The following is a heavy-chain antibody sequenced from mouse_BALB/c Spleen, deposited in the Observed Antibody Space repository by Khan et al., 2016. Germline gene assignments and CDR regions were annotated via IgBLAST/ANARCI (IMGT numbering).Heavy chain of an antibody. V-gene: IGHV3-1*02. CDR3: ATSTAGYWYYFDY. CDR2: IHYSGST. J-gene: IGHJ2*01. Sequence: EVQLQESGPDLVKPSQSLSLTCTVTGYSIPSHYSWHWIRHFPGNKLEWMGYIHYSGSTNYNPSHKSRISINRDTSKNQFFLQLNSVTTEDTATYYCATSTAGYWYYFDYWGQGTTLTVSS. CDR1: GYSIPSHYS. D-gene: IGHD3-1*01.